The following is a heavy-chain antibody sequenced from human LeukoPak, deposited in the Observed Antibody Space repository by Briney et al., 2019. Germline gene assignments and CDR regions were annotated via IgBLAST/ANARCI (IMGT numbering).Heavy chain of an antibody. J-gene: IGHJ4*02. CDR3: ARPDIVVVVAANSDY. V-gene: IGHV3-30*04. D-gene: IGHD2-15*01. Sequence: GGSLRLSCAASGFTFSSYAMHWVRQAPGKGLEWVAVISYDGSNKYYADSVKGRFTISRDNSKNTLYLQMNSLRAEDTAVYYCARPDIVVVVAANSDYWGQGTLVTVYS. CDR1: GFTFSSYA. CDR2: ISYDGSNK.